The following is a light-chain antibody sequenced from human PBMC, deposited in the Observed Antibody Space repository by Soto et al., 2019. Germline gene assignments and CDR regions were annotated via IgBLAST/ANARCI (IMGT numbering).Light chain of an antibody. Sequence: QSVLTQPPSASGSPGQSVTISCTGTRSDGGYYNYVSWYQQHPGKAPKLMIYEVSKRPSGVPDRYSGSKSGNTASLPVSGFQAEDEADYYCRSYAGSNAYGFGTGTKVTVL. V-gene: IGLV2-8*01. CDR3: RSYAGSNAYG. CDR1: RSDGGYYNY. J-gene: IGLJ1*01. CDR2: EVS.